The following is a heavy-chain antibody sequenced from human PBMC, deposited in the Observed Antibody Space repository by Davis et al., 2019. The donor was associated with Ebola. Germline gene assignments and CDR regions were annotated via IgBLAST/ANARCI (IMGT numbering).Heavy chain of an antibody. CDR1: GGSISSYY. J-gene: IGHJ4*02. CDR2: IYYSGST. V-gene: IGHV4-59*01. D-gene: IGHD2-21*02. CDR3: ARDASAYCGGDCYSHFDF. Sequence: SETLSLTCTVSGGSISSYYWSWIRQPPGKGLEWIGYIYYSGSTNYNPSLKSRVTISVDTSKNQFSLKLSSVTAADTAVYYCARDASAYCGGDCYSHFDFWGQGTLVTVSS.